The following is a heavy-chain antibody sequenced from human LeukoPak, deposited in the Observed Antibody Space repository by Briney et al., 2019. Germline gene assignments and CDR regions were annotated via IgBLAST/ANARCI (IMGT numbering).Heavy chain of an antibody. CDR1: GGSFSGYY. D-gene: IGHD2-15*01. Sequence: SETLSLTCAVYGGSFSGYYWSWIRQPPGKGLKWIGEINHSGSINYNPSLKSRVTISVDTSKNQFSLKLSSVTAADTAVYYCARVYCSGGSCYKLDYWGQGTLVTVSS. J-gene: IGHJ4*02. V-gene: IGHV4-34*01. CDR2: INHSGSI. CDR3: ARVYCSGGSCYKLDY.